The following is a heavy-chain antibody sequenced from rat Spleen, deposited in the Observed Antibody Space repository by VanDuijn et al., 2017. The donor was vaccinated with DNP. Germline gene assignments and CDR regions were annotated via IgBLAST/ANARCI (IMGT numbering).Heavy chain of an antibody. D-gene: IGHD1-4*01. CDR1: GFSFSDYY. Sequence: EVQLVESGGGLVQPGRSLKLSCEVSGFSFSDYYMAWVRQAPTKGLEWVAYISYDGGRTYNGDSVKGRFTISRDNAKNTLYLQMNSLRSEDTATYYCARHVLPLRVWDYWGQGVMVTVSS. CDR2: ISYDGGRT. V-gene: IGHV5-22*01. J-gene: IGHJ2*01. CDR3: ARHVLPLRVWDY.